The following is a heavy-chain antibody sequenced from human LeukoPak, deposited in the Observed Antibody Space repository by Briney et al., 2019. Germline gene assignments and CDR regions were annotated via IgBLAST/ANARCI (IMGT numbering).Heavy chain of an antibody. CDR1: GFTFSSYW. J-gene: IGHJ6*03. CDR2: IKQDGSEK. CDR3: ASRYSSSSETYYYYYMDV. V-gene: IGHV3-7*01. D-gene: IGHD6-6*01. Sequence: PGGSLRLSCAASGFTFSSYWMSWVRQAPGKGLERVANIKQDGSEKYYVDSVKGRFTISRDNAKNSLYLQMNSLRAEDTAVYYCASRYSSSSETYYYYYMDVWGKGTTVTVSS.